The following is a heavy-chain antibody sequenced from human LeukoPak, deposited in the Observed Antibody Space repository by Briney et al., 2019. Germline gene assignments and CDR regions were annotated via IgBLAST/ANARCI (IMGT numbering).Heavy chain of an antibody. J-gene: IGHJ5*02. D-gene: IGHD3-3*01. V-gene: IGHV1-2*02. CDR1: GYTFTGYY. Sequence: GSVSVSCEASGYTFTGYYMHWVRQAPGQGGEGMGWINPNSGGTNYAQTFEGRVTITTDKSTSTAYMEERRLRSDDTAVYECARQNPPYYVFWSGYYIWGDWFAPWGQGTLVTVSS. CDR3: ARQNPPYYVFWSGYYIWGDWFAP. CDR2: INPNSGGT.